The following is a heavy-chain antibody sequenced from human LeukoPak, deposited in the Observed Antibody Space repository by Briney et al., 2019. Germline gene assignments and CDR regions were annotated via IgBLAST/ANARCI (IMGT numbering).Heavy chain of an antibody. CDR1: GGSFSGYY. CDR2: ISYRGST. Sequence: SETLSLTCAVYGGSFSGYYWSWIRQPPGKGLEWIGTISYRGSTYYRPSLGSRVIISIDTSNNRFSLNLSSVTATDAAVYYCARHDWDNHYYMDVWGKGTTVAVSS. D-gene: IGHD3-16*01. J-gene: IGHJ6*03. CDR3: ARHDWDNHYYMDV. V-gene: IGHV4-34*01.